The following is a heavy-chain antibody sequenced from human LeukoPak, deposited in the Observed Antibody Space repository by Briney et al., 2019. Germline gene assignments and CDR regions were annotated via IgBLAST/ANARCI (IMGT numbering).Heavy chain of an antibody. V-gene: IGHV4-59*12. CDR1: GGSISSYY. CDR2: IYYSGTT. Sequence: SETLSLTCTVSGGSISSYYWSWIRQPPGKGLEWIGYIYYSGTTTYSPSLKSRATLSLDTSKKQISLNLSSVTAADTAVYYCTSIPYYSDDFIYFDFWGQGIQVTVAS. J-gene: IGHJ4*02. CDR3: TSIPYYSDDFIYFDF. D-gene: IGHD3-22*01.